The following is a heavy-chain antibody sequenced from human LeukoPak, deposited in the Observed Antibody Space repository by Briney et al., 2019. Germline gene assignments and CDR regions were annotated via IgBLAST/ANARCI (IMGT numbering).Heavy chain of an antibody. D-gene: IGHD3-9*01. J-gene: IGHJ4*02. Sequence: GASVKASCKASGYTFTGYYIHWVRQAPGQGLEWMGWINPNSGGTHYAQKFQGRVTMTRDTSITTAYKELSRLRSDDTAVYYCARGGGVDILTGFQYWGQGTLVTVSS. CDR3: ARGGGVDILTGFQY. CDR1: GYTFTGYY. V-gene: IGHV1-2*02. CDR2: INPNSGGT.